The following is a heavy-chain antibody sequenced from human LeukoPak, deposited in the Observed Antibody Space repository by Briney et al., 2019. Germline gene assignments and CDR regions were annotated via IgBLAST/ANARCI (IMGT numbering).Heavy chain of an antibody. CDR2: VSTSSIYI. Sequence: SGGSLRLSCVASGFTFSSYWMTWVRQAPGKGLEWVSSVSTSSIYIYYADSVKGRFTISRDNAKNSLYLQMNSLRAEDTAVYYCARVNWNDLGYYCDYWGQGTLVTVSS. CDR1: GFTFSSYW. J-gene: IGHJ4*02. V-gene: IGHV3-21*06. D-gene: IGHD1-20*01. CDR3: ARVNWNDLGYYCDY.